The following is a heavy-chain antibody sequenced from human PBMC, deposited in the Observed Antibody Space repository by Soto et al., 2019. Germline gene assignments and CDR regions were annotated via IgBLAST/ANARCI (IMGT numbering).Heavy chain of an antibody. J-gene: IGHJ4*02. CDR3: ERGGYGPSGYH. CDR2: ISSSSSHT. V-gene: IGHV3-21*01. Sequence: GSLRLSCTASRFTFSNYSMNWVRQAPGKGLEWVSSISSSSSHTYYADSVKGRFTISRDNAKSSLYLQMDSLRADDTAVYYCERGGYGPSGYHWGQGTLVTVSS. D-gene: IGHD3-22*01. CDR1: RFTFSNYS.